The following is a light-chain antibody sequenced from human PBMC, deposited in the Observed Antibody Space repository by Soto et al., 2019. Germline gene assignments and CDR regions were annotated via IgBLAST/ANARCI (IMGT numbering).Light chain of an antibody. CDR3: QQFGSSPGFT. CDR1: QSINNRY. CDR2: GAS. J-gene: IGKJ3*01. Sequence: EIVLTQSPGTLSLSPGERATLSCRASQSINNRYLAWYQQKAGQAPRLLIYGASSRATGIPDRFIGSGSGTDFTLTISRLEPEDFAVYYCQQFGSSPGFTFGPGTKVDIK. V-gene: IGKV3-20*01.